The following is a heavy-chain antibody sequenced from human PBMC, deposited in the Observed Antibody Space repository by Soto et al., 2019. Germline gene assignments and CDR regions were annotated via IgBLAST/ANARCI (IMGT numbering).Heavy chain of an antibody. J-gene: IGHJ4*02. CDR2: ISASNGNT. Sequence: QGQLVQSGAEVKRPGAAVKVACMASGYAFSAHGITWVRQAPGQGLEWMGWISASNGNTKYAPGLQGRVILTTYTTTSTAYMELRRLRSDDTAVYYCVRDRRRENYLKWFGYWGQGTLVTVSS. D-gene: IGHD1-7*01. CDR1: GYAFSAHG. CDR3: VRDRRRENYLKWFGY. V-gene: IGHV1-18*01.